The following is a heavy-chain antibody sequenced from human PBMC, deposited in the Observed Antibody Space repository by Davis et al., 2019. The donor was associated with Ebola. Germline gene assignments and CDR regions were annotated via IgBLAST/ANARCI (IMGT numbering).Heavy chain of an antibody. Sequence: GGSLRLSCADSVITLSSYAMTWVRQAPGKGLEWVSAISGSGGSTYYADSVKGRFTISRDNSKKTMYLQMTSLRAEDTAVYYCARSGLSFGVVKYHYGMDVWGKGTTVTVSS. D-gene: IGHD3-3*01. CDR2: ISGSGGST. CDR3: ARSGLSFGVVKYHYGMDV. J-gene: IGHJ6*04. CDR1: VITLSSYA. V-gene: IGHV3-23*01.